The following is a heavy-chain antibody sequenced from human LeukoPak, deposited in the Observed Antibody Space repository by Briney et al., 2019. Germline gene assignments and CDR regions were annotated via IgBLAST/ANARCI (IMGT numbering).Heavy chain of an antibody. Sequence: GESLKISCKGSGYSFTSYWIGWVRQMPGKDLEWMGIIYPGDSDTRYSPSFQGQVTISADKSISTAYLQWSSLKASDTAMYYCARRNTYYYGSGSYYYYGMDVWGQGTTVTVSS. D-gene: IGHD3-10*01. CDR3: ARRNTYYYGSGSYYYYGMDV. CDR1: GYSFTSYW. CDR2: IYPGDSDT. V-gene: IGHV5-51*01. J-gene: IGHJ6*02.